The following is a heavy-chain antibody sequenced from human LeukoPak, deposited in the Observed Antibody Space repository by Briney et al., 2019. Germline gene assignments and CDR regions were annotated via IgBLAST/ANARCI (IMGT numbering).Heavy chain of an antibody. D-gene: IGHD3-22*01. CDR3: ARGGTYYYDSSGPNWFDP. Sequence: SVKVSCKASGGTFSSYAIGWVRQAPGQGLEWMGRIIPILGIANYAQKFQGRVTITADKSTSTAYMELSSLRSEDTAVYYCARGGTYYYDSSGPNWFDPWGQGTLVTVSS. CDR1: GGTFSSYA. V-gene: IGHV1-69*04. CDR2: IIPILGIA. J-gene: IGHJ5*02.